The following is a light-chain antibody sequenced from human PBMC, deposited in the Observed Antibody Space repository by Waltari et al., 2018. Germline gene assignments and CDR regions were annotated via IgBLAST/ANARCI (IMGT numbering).Light chain of an antibody. CDR2: VNSDGRR. J-gene: IGLJ3*02. CDR3: QTGGHGTWV. Sequence: QLVLTQSPSASASLGASVKLTCTLSSGHSSNVIAWLQQQPEKGPRYLLKVNSDGRRSKGDEIPDRFSGSSSGAERYLTIASVQPEDEADYYCQTGGHGTWVFGGGTKLTVL. V-gene: IGLV4-69*01. CDR1: SGHSSNV.